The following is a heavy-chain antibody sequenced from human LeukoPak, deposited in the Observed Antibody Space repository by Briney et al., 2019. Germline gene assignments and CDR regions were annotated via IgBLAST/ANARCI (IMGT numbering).Heavy chain of an antibody. CDR1: GGTFSSYA. D-gene: IGHD3-22*01. CDR3: ARDPGYYDSSGWDIDY. J-gene: IGHJ4*02. Sequence: SVKVSCKASGGTFSSYAISWVRQPPGQGLEWMGVIIPIFGTANYAQKFQGRVTITADESTSTAYMELSRLRSEDTAVYYCARDPGYYDSSGWDIDYWGQGTLVTVSS. CDR2: IIPIFGTA. V-gene: IGHV1-69*01.